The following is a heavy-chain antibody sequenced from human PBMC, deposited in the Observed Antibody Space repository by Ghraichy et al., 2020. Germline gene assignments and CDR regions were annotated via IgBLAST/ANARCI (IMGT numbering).Heavy chain of an antibody. CDR3: ARDLSYRDGYNSGAFDI. D-gene: IGHD5-24*01. V-gene: IGHV3-7*01. CDR2: IKQDGSEK. CDR1: GITFSSYW. J-gene: IGHJ3*02. Sequence: GGSLRLSCAASGITFSSYWMSWVRQAPGKGLEWVANIKQDGSEKYYVDSVKGRFTISRDNAKNSLYLQMNSLRAEDTAVYYCARDLSYRDGYNSGAFDIWGQGTMVTVSS.